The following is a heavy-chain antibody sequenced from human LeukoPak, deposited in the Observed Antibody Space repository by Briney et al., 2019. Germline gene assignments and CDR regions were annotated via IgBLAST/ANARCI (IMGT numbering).Heavy chain of an antibody. CDR2: ISGYQGST. Sequence: ASVKVSCKASGYTFTNYGITWVRQAPGQGLEWMGWISGYQGSTKYAQNFQGRVTMTIDTSTSTAYMDLRSLRSDDTARYFCARSDLGTITAGPCNYWGEGTLVAVSS. V-gene: IGHV1-18*01. CDR1: GYTFTNYG. J-gene: IGHJ4*02. D-gene: IGHD5-24*01. CDR3: ARSDLGTITAGPCNY.